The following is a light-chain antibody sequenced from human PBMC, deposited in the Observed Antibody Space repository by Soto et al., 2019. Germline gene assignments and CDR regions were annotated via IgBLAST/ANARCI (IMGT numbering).Light chain of an antibody. CDR3: CSYAGSSTFYV. CDR2: EGS. J-gene: IGLJ1*01. CDR1: SSDVGSYNL. Sequence: QSALTQPASVSRSPGQSITISCTGTSSDVGSYNLVSWYQQHPGEAPKLMIYEGSKRPSGVSNRFSGSKSGNTASLTISGLQAEDEADYYCCSYAGSSTFYVFGTGTKVTV. V-gene: IGLV2-23*01.